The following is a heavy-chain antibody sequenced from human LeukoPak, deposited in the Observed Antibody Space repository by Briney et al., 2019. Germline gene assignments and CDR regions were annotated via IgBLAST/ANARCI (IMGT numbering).Heavy chain of an antibody. CDR1: GFTFSNYA. CDR3: AKRVHTSSWYAAFDY. J-gene: IGHJ4*02. D-gene: IGHD6-13*01. CDR2: LNSGDTK. Sequence: GGSLRLSCAASGFTFSNYAMSWVRQAPGKGLEWVSGLNSGDTKYYADSVKGRFTISRDNSKNTLYLQMNSLRAEDTAIYYCAKRVHTSSWYAAFDYWGQGTLVTVSS. V-gene: IGHV3-23*01.